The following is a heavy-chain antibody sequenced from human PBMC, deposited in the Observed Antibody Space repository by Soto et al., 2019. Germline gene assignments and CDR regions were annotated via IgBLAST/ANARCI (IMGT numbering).Heavy chain of an antibody. CDR3: ARAFGGSYDY. CDR1: GFTVSSYY. D-gene: IGHD3-3*01. Sequence: PGLSLRLSCAASGFTVSSYYMNWVRLVPEKGLEWVSVIYSSGPTFYADSVRGRFTISRDNSKNTLYLQMNSLRVEDTAVYYCARAFGGSYDYWGQGTLVTVSS. J-gene: IGHJ4*02. V-gene: IGHV3-53*01. CDR2: IYSSGPT.